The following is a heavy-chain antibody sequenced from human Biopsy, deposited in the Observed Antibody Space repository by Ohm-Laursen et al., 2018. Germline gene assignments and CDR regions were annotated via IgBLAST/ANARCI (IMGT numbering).Heavy chain of an antibody. D-gene: IGHD3-9*01. CDR2: NIPILGTG. CDR3: ATKLTGYFHH. V-gene: IGHV1-69*06. J-gene: IGHJ1*01. CDR1: GYTFAGYY. Sequence: ASVKVSCKASGYTFAGYYLHWVRQAPGHGLEWMGGNIPILGTGNYAQKFQDRVTVAADTSTSTATMELRSLRSDDTAVYYCATKLTGYFHHWGQGTLVTVSS.